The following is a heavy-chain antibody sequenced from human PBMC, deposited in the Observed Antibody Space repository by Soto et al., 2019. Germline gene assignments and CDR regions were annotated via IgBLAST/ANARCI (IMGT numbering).Heavy chain of an antibody. V-gene: IGHV3-23*01. CDR1: GFTFSSYA. Sequence: GGSLRLSCAASGFTFSSYAMSWVRQAPGKGLEWVSAISGSGGSTYYADSVKGRFTISRDNSKNTLYLQMNSLRAEDTAVYYCAKVYDYVWGSYRVFDYWGQGTLVTVSS. D-gene: IGHD3-16*02. CDR2: ISGSGGST. J-gene: IGHJ4*02. CDR3: AKVYDYVWGSYRVFDY.